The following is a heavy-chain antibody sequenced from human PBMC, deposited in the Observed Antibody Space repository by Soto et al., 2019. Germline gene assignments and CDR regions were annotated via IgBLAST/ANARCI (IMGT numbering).Heavy chain of an antibody. CDR3: ASDKPFSAGY. V-gene: IGHV1-46*01. CDR1: GYTFLDFY. Sequence: QVQLVQSGTEVKKPGASVKVSCKASGYTFLDFYIHWVRQAPGQGLEWMGFINPSGGGTTYAQQFQRRLTMTRDTPTSTVYMELISLRSEDTAIYYCASDKPFSAGYWGQVTLVT. D-gene: IGHD3-3*02. CDR2: INPSGGGT. J-gene: IGHJ4*02.